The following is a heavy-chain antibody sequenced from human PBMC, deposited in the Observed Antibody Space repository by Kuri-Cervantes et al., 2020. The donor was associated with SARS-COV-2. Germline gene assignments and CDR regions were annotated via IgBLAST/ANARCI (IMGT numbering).Heavy chain of an antibody. Sequence: ETLSLTCAASGFTFSGHWIHWVRQAPGKGLVWVSRINPDGSYTNNADSVKGRFTLSRDNAKNMLFLQMNSLRAEDTAVYYCAKDWGSSWADYYYYYGMDAWGQGTTVTVSS. V-gene: IGHV3-74*01. D-gene: IGHD6-13*01. CDR2: INPDGSYT. CDR3: AKDWGSSWADYYYYYGMDA. J-gene: IGHJ6*02. CDR1: GFTFSGHW.